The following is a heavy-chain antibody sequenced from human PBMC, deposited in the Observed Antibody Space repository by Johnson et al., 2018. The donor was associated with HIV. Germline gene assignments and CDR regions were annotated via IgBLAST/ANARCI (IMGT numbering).Heavy chain of an antibody. CDR2: VSYDGSTE. Sequence: QVQLVESGGGVVQPGRSLRLSCGAYGFIFTNFAMHWVRQAPGKGLEWVAVVSYDGSTEFYADSVKGRFTISRDNSKNTLFLQMNGLRPEDTAVYYCARGQGFWAFDIWGQGTMVTVSS. D-gene: IGHD3-3*01. CDR1: GFIFTNFA. V-gene: IGHV3-30*04. CDR3: ARGQGFWAFDI. J-gene: IGHJ3*02.